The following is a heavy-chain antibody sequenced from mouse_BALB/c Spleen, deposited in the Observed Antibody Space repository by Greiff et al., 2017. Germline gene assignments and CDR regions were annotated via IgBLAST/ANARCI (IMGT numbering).Heavy chain of an antibody. CDR2: ISSGSSTI. J-gene: IGHJ4*01. CDR1: GFTFSSFG. Sequence: EVKLVESGGGLVQPGGSRKLSCAASGFTFSSFGMHWVRQAPEKGLEWVAYISSGSSTIYYADTVKGRFTISRDNPKNTLFLQMTSLRSEDTAMYYCARFYGNYEDYAMDYWGQGTSVTVSS. D-gene: IGHD2-1*01. V-gene: IGHV5-17*02. CDR3: ARFYGNYEDYAMDY.